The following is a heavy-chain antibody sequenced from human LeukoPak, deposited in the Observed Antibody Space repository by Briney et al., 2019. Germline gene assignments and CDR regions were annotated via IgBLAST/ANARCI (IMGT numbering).Heavy chain of an antibody. V-gene: IGHV4-34*01. Sequence: SETLSLTCAVYGGSFSGYYWSWIRQPPGKGLEWIGEINHSGSTNYNPSLKSRVTISVDTSKNQLSLKLSSVTAADTAVYYCARVSRSYYYDSSGRDYWGQGTLVTVSS. CDR3: ARVSRSYYYDSSGRDY. CDR1: GGSFSGYY. J-gene: IGHJ4*02. CDR2: INHSGST. D-gene: IGHD3-22*01.